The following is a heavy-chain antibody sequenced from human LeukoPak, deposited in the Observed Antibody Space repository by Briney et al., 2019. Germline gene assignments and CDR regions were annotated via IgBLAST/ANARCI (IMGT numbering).Heavy chain of an antibody. CDR3: ARGYCSGGSCYPYYYYNYMDV. CDR2: INHSGST. D-gene: IGHD2-15*01. Sequence: SETLSLTCAVYGGSFSAYYWSWIRQPPGKGLEWIGEINHSGSTNYNPSLKSRVTISVDTSKNQFSLKLSSVTAADTAVYYCARGYCSGGSCYPYYYYNYMDVWGKGTTVTVSS. CDR1: GGSFSAYY. V-gene: IGHV4-34*01. J-gene: IGHJ6*03.